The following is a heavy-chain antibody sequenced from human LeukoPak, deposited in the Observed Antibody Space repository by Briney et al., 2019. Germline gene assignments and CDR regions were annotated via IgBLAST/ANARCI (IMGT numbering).Heavy chain of an antibody. J-gene: IGHJ4*02. Sequence: GGSLRLSCAASGFTFSSYSMNWVRQAPGKGLEWVSSISSSSSYIYYADSVKGRFTISRDNAKNSLYLQMNSLRAEDTAVYYCARDSSSWYVFDYWGQGTLVTVSS. CDR2: ISSSSSYI. CDR3: ARDSSSWYVFDY. D-gene: IGHD6-13*01. V-gene: IGHV3-21*01. CDR1: GFTFSSYS.